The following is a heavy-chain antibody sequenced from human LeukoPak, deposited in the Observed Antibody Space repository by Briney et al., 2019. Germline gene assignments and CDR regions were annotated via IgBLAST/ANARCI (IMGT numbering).Heavy chain of an antibody. CDR1: GGSVSSDLYY. CDR2: IYYSGST. V-gene: IGHV4-61*01. CDR3: ARGPGSSGYYHWYFDL. J-gene: IGHJ2*01. D-gene: IGHD3-22*01. Sequence: SETLSLTCTVSGGSVSSDLYYWNWLRQPPGKGLGCLGHIYYSGSTHYSPSLKSRLTISIDTSKSQISLNLNSVTAADTAVYYCARGPGSSGYYHWYFDLWGRGTLVTVSS.